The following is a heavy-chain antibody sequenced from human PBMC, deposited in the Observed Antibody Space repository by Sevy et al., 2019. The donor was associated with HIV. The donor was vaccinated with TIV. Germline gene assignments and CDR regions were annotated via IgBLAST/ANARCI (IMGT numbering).Heavy chain of an antibody. Sequence: GGSLRLSCAASGFTFSKYSMSWVRQPPGKGLEWVSTLSFGCGEINYADSGKGRLTISRDNSKCSVYLQMNNLGPEDTAVYYCAREGCTKPHDYWGQGTLVTVSS. CDR1: GFTFSKYS. D-gene: IGHD2-8*01. J-gene: IGHJ4*02. CDR3: AREGCTKPHDY. CDR2: LSFGCGEI. V-gene: IGHV3-23*01.